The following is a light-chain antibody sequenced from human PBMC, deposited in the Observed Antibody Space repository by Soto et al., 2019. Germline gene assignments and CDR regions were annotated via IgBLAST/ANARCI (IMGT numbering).Light chain of an antibody. J-gene: IGKJ4*01. CDR2: DAF. CDR1: QSVSSY. CDR3: QQYGSSIT. V-gene: IGKV3-11*01. Sequence: EIVLTQSPATLSLSPGEGVTLSCRASQSVSSYLAWYQQKPGQAPRLLIYDAFNRATGIPDRFSGSGSGTDFTLTISSLEPEDFAVYYCQQYGSSITFGGGTTVEIK.